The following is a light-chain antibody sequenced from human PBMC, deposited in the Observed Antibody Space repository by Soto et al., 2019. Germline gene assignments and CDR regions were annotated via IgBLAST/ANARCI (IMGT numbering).Light chain of an antibody. Sequence: QSALTQPASVSGSPGQSIAISCSGTTTDVGGYNYVSWYQQYPGQAPKLIIYDVSNRPSGVSDRFSGSKSGNTASLTISGLQAEDEADYYCSSYTTHTTPVFGGGTKLTVL. CDR1: TTDVGGYNY. V-gene: IGLV2-14*01. CDR3: SSYTTHTTPV. J-gene: IGLJ3*02. CDR2: DVS.